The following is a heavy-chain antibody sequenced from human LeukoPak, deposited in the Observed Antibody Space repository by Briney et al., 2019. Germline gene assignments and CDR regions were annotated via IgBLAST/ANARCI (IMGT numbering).Heavy chain of an antibody. Sequence: GGSLRLSCAASGFTFSSYSMNWVRQAPGKGLEWVSSISSSSSYIYYADSVKGRFTIPRDNSKNTLYLQMNSLRVEDTAVYFCAKGSSSSRPYYFDCWGQGALVTVSS. J-gene: IGHJ4*02. V-gene: IGHV3-21*04. CDR3: AKGSSSSRPYYFDC. CDR2: ISSSSSYI. CDR1: GFTFSSYS. D-gene: IGHD6-6*01.